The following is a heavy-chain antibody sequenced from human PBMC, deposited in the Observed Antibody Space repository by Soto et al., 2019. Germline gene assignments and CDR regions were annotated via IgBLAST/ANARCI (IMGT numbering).Heavy chain of an antibody. CDR2: IYYSGST. Sequence: QLQLQESGPGLVKPSETLSLTCTVSGGSISSSSYYWGWIRQPPGKGLEWIGSIYYSGSTYYNPSLKSRVPLSVDTSKNQFALKLSSVTGAETAVYYCVGGEGPTVVVPAEVDYWGQGTLVTVSS. V-gene: IGHV4-39*01. CDR3: VGGEGPTVVVPAEVDY. CDR1: GGSISSSSYY. D-gene: IGHD2-2*01. J-gene: IGHJ4*02.